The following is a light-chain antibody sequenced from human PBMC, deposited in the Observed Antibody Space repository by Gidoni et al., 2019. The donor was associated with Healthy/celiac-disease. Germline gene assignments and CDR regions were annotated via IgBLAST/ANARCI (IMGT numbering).Light chain of an antibody. CDR2: AAS. CDR3: QQSYSTLMYT. V-gene: IGKV1-39*01. Sequence: DIPLTQSPSSLSASVGDRVTITCRASQSISSYLNWYQQKPGKAPKLLIYAASSLQSGVPSRFSGSGSGTDFTLTISSLQPEDFATYYCQQSYSTLMYTFXQXTKLEIK. CDR1: QSISSY. J-gene: IGKJ2*01.